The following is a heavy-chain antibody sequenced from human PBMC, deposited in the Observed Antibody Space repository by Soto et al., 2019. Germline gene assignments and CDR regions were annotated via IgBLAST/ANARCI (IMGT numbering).Heavy chain of an antibody. Sequence: QVQLVQSGAEVKKPGSSVKVSCKASGGTFSSYAISWVRQAPGQGLEWMGGIIPIFGTANYAQKFQGRVTITADESTSPAYRELSSLRSEDTAVYYCARLGTPYYSSSWGNWFDPWGQGTRVTVSS. D-gene: IGHD6-13*01. CDR2: IIPIFGTA. CDR3: ARLGTPYYSSSWGNWFDP. CDR1: GGTFSSYA. V-gene: IGHV1-69*01. J-gene: IGHJ5*02.